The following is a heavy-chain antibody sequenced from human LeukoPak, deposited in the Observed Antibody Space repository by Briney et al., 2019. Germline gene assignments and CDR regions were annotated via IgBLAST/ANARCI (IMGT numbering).Heavy chain of an antibody. CDR2: INPNSGGT. CDR1: GYTFTGYY. J-gene: IGHJ4*02. V-gene: IGHV1-2*02. CDR3: AREEDGDYDIDY. D-gene: IGHD4-17*01. Sequence: ASVKVSCKASGYTFTGYYMHWVRQAPGRGLEWMGWINPNSGGTNYAQKFQGRVTMTRDTSISTAYMELSRLRSDDTAVYYCAREEDGDYDIDYWGQGTLVTVSS.